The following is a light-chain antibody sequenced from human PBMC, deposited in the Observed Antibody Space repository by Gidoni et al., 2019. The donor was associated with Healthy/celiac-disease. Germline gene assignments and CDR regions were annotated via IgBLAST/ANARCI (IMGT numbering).Light chain of an antibody. CDR1: QSVSSY. CDR2: DAS. V-gene: IGKV3-11*01. CDR3: QQRSNWHT. Sequence: EIVLTQSPATLSLSPGERATLSCRASQSVSSYLAWYQQKPGQAPRLLIYDASNRATGIPARFSGSGSGKDFTLTISSLEPEDFAVYYCQQRSNWHTFXXXTKVEIK. J-gene: IGKJ1*01.